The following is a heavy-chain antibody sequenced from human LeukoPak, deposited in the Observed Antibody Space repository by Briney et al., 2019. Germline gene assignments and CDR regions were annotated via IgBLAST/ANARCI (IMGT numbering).Heavy chain of an antibody. V-gene: IGHV4-31*03. CDR1: GGSISSGGYY. CDR3: ARGRYYGSGSYYIRPSMINWFDP. D-gene: IGHD3-10*01. J-gene: IGHJ5*02. Sequence: SQTLSLNCTVSGGSISSGGYYWSWIRQHPGKGLEWIGYIYYSGSTYYNPSLKSRVTISVDTSKNQFSLKLSSVTAADTAVYYCARGRYYGSGSYYIRPSMINWFDPWGQGTLVTVSS. CDR2: IYYSGST.